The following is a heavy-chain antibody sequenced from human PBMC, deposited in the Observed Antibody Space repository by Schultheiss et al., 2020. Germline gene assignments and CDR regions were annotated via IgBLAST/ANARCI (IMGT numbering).Heavy chain of an antibody. CDR2: ISAYNGNT. CDR1: GYTFTSYG. J-gene: IGHJ6*02. Sequence: ASVKVSCKASGYTFTSYGISWVRQAPGQGLEWMGWISAYNGNTNYAQKLQGRVTITADKSTSTAYMELSSLRSEDTAVYYCARTDYGDYDYYYYGMDVWGQGTTVTVSS. CDR3: ARTDYGDYDYYYYGMDV. D-gene: IGHD4-17*01. V-gene: IGHV1-18*01.